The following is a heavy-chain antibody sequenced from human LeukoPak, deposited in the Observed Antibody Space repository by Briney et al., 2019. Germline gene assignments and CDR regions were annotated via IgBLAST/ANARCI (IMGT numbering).Heavy chain of an antibody. J-gene: IGHJ4*02. V-gene: IGHV4-59*08. D-gene: IGHD6-6*01. CDR1: GGSISSYY. CDR2: IYYSGST. CDR3: ARHLYSSSSFDY. Sequence: PSETLSLTCTVSGGSISSYYWSWIRQPPGKGLEWIGYIYYSGSTNYNPSLKSRVTISVDTSKSQFSLKLSSVTAADTAVYYCARHLYSSSSFDYWGQGTLVTVSS.